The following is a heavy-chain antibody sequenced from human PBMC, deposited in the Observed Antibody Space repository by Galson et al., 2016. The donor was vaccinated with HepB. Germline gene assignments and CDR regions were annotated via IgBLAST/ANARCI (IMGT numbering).Heavy chain of an antibody. V-gene: IGHV1-3*01. Sequence: SVKVSCKASGYTFTSYAFHWVRQAPGQRLEWVGSINGGTGYTESSQKFQDRVIFSRDTSASTAYMEIRGLRSEDTAVFYCARGLGGSGSFHFWGQGTLVIVSS. CDR1: GYTFTSYA. D-gene: IGHD3-10*01. CDR2: INGGTGYT. J-gene: IGHJ4*02. CDR3: ARGLGGSGSFHF.